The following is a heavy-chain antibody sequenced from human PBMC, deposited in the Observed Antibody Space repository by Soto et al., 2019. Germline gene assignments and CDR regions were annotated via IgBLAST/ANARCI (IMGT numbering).Heavy chain of an antibody. Sequence: EVQLVESGGGLVQPGGSLRLSCAASGFIFRSYTMNWVRQAPGKGLEWVSHIATNSYTIYYADSVRGRFTISRDNAKHSLYLQMNSLRAEDTAVYYCARSPMIPFGGVPEGYYGMDVWGQGTTVTVSS. CDR2: IATNSYTI. V-gene: IGHV3-48*01. CDR3: ARSPMIPFGGVPEGYYGMDV. CDR1: GFIFRSYT. D-gene: IGHD3-16*01. J-gene: IGHJ6*02.